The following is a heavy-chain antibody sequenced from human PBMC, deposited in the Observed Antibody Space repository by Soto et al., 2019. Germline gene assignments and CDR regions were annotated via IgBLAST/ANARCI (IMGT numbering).Heavy chain of an antibody. Sequence: SETLSLTCAVYGGSFSGYYWSWIRQPPGKGLEWIGSIDNGGKTYYNPPLKSRVIISADTSKNQFSLSLNSVTAADTAIYYYVKRSLLVAPTWGQGILVTVSS. J-gene: IGHJ4*02. CDR1: GGSFSGYY. CDR2: IDNGGKT. V-gene: IGHV4-34*01. D-gene: IGHD2-21*01. CDR3: VKRSLLVAPT.